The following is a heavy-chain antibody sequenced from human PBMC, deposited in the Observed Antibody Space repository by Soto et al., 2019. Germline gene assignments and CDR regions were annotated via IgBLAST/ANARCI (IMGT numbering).Heavy chain of an antibody. CDR3: AGVTDYSSGWYWDY. CDR2: IIPVFGTA. V-gene: IGHV1-69*05. Sequence: ASVKVSCKASGYTFTSYAMNWVRQAPGQRLEWMGGIIPVFGTANYAQKFQGRVTITTDESTSTAYMELSSLRSEDTAVYYCAGVTDYSSGWYWDYWGQGTLVTVSS. J-gene: IGHJ4*02. CDR1: GYTFTSYA. D-gene: IGHD6-19*01.